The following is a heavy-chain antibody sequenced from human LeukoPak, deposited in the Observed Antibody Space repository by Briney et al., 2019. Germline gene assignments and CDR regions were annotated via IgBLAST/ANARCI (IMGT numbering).Heavy chain of an antibody. CDR3: ARGIGPRLMEGLGANYYYYYMDV. CDR1: GGSISSYY. CDR2: IYYSGST. Sequence: SETLSLTCTVSGGSISSYYWSWIRQPPGKGLEWIGYIYYSGSTNHNPSLKSRVTISVDTSKNQFSLKLSSVTAADTAVYYCARGIGPRLMEGLGANYYYYYMDVWGKGTTVTVSS. D-gene: IGHD2-8*01. V-gene: IGHV4-59*01. J-gene: IGHJ6*03.